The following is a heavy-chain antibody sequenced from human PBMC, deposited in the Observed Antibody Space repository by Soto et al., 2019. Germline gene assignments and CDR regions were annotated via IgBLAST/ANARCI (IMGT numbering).Heavy chain of an antibody. CDR2: ISNDERIK. CDR3: ARGLRSVLDY. D-gene: IGHD6-6*01. V-gene: IGHV3-33*01. CDR1: GFTFSNFG. J-gene: IGHJ4*02. Sequence: QVHLVESGGGVVQPGGSLRLSCVASGFTFSNFGMHWVRQAPGKGVEWVAVISNDERIKQYADSVRGRFAISRDNSKNTLYLQMTSMRDEDTAIYYCARGLRSVLDYWGQGTLITVSS.